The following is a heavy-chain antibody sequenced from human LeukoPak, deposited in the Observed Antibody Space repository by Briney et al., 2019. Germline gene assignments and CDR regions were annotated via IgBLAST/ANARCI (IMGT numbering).Heavy chain of an antibody. CDR1: GFTFSSYW. V-gene: IGHV3-7*03. D-gene: IGHD3-3*01. Sequence: GGSLRLSCAASGFTFSSYWMSWVRQAPGKGLEWVANIKQDGSEKYYVDSVKGRFTISRDNAKNSLYLQMNSLRAEDTAVYYCAKSKENSYDFWSGPGGGYFDYWGQGTLVTVSS. CDR3: AKSKENSYDFWSGPGGGYFDY. J-gene: IGHJ4*02. CDR2: IKQDGSEK.